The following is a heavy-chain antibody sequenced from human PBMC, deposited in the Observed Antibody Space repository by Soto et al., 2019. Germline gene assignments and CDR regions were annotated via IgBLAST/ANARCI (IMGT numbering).Heavy chain of an antibody. CDR3: AKAGGGLWSGSFYYYMDV. Sequence: EVQLVESGGGLVQPGRSLRLSCAASGFTFDDYAMHWVRQAPGKGLEWVSGISWNSGSIGYAESVKGRFTISRDNAKNSLYLQMNSLRAEDTALYYCAKAGGGLWSGSFYYYMDVWGKGTTVTVSS. CDR1: GFTFDDYA. CDR2: ISWNSGSI. J-gene: IGHJ6*03. V-gene: IGHV3-9*01. D-gene: IGHD3-3*01.